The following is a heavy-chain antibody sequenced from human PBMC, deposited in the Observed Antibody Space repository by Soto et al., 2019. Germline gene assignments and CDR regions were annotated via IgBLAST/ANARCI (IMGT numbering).Heavy chain of an antibody. CDR2: ISGSGGRI. Sequence: EVQLLESGGGLVQPGGSLRLSCAASGFTFSSCAMRWVRQAPGKGLEWVSGISGSGGRIFYADSVKGRFTISRDNSKNTLNLQMNSLRVEDTAVYYCAKEYCSSTSCYGGFGYWGQGTLVTVSS. V-gene: IGHV3-23*01. CDR3: AKEYCSSTSCYGGFGY. D-gene: IGHD2-2*01. J-gene: IGHJ4*02. CDR1: GFTFSSCA.